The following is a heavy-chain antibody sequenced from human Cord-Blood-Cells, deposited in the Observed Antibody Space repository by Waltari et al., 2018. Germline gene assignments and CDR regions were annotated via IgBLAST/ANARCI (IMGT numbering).Heavy chain of an antibody. Sequence: QVQLQESGPGLVKPSGTLSPTCAVSGGPISSSNWWRWVRQPPGKGLEWIGEIYHSGSTNYNPSLKSRVTISVDKSKNQFSLKLSSVTAADTAVYYCNSRSDSSGYYGVDIWGQGTMVTVSS. J-gene: IGHJ3*02. V-gene: IGHV4-4*02. CDR3: NSRSDSSGYYGVDI. D-gene: IGHD3-22*01. CDR1: GGPISSSNW. CDR2: IYHSGST.